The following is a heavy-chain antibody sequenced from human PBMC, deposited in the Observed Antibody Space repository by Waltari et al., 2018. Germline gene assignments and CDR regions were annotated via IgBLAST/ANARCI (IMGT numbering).Heavy chain of an antibody. CDR3: ARDPRRGTAAGTAYDY. D-gene: IGHD6-13*01. V-gene: IGHV4-39*07. J-gene: IGHJ4*02. CDR2: IYYGGNT. Sequence: QLQLQESGPGLVKPSETLSLTCTVSGGSISSSSYYWCWVRQPPGKGLEWIGNIYYGGNTYYNPSLESRVTISIDTSKNQFSLNLNSVTAADTAVYFCARDPRRGTAAGTAYDYWGQGALVTVSS. CDR1: GGSISSSSYY.